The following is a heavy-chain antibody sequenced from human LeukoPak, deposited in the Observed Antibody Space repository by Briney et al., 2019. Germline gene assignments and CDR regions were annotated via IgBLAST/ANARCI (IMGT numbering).Heavy chain of an antibody. CDR1: GFTFSSYW. V-gene: IGHV3-7*01. J-gene: IGHJ6*03. CDR2: IKQDGSEK. CDR3: ARASNYDFWSGYSHGYYYYYYMDV. D-gene: IGHD3-3*01. Sequence: QAGGSLRLSCAASGFTFSSYWMSWVRQAPGKGLEWVANIKQDGSEKYYVDSVKGRFTISRDNAKNSLYLQMNSLRAEDTAVYYCARASNYDFWSGYSHGYYYYYYMDVWGKGTTVTVSS.